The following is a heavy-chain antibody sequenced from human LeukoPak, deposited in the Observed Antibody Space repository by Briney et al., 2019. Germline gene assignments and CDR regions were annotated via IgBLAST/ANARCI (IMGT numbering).Heavy chain of an antibody. CDR2: ISYDGSNK. D-gene: IGHD3-3*01. J-gene: IGHJ4*02. CDR3: ARLFMESENYFDY. Sequence: PGRSLRLSCAASGCTFSSYAMHWVRQAPGKGLEWVAVISYDGSNKYYADSVKGRFTISRDNSKNTLYLQMNSLRAEDTAVYYCARLFMESENYFDYWGQGTLVTVSS. CDR1: GCTFSSYA. V-gene: IGHV3-30-3*01.